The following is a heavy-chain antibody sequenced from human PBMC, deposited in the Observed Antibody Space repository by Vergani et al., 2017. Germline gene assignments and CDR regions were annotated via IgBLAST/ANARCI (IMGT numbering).Heavy chain of an antibody. J-gene: IGHJ4*02. Sequence: EVQLVQSGAEVKTPGESLKISCKGSGYSFNSYWLGWVRQMPGKGLEWMGIIYPGDSDTRCSPSFQGQVTISADKSISTAYLQWSSLKASDTAMYYCARPPRDCSGGSCRTRTQFDYWGQGTLVTVSS. CDR1: GYSFNSYW. CDR3: ARPPRDCSGGSCRTRTQFDY. CDR2: IYPGDSDT. D-gene: IGHD2-15*01. V-gene: IGHV5-51*01.